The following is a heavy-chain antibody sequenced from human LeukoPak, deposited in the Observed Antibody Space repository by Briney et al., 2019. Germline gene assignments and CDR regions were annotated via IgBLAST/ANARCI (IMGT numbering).Heavy chain of an antibody. CDR3: ARYRDSGGRLAFDI. V-gene: IGHV4-34*01. CDR1: GGSFSGYY. Sequence: SETLSLTCAVYGGSFSGYYWSWIRQPPGKGLEWIGEINHSGSTNYNPSLKSRVTTSVDTSKNQFSLKLSSVTAADTAVYYCARYRDSGGRLAFDIWGQGTMATVSS. J-gene: IGHJ3*02. D-gene: IGHD2-15*01. CDR2: INHSGST.